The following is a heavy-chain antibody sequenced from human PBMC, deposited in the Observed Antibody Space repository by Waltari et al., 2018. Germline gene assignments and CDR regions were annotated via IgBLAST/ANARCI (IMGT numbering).Heavy chain of an antibody. CDR1: GFTFSSYW. V-gene: IGHV3-74*01. CDR2: INGDGTTT. CDR3: ARLTVVSNNDY. Sequence: EVQLVESGGGLVQPGGCRRLSGAAAGFTFSSYWMHWVRQAPGKGLVWFSCINGDGTTTKYADSVKGRFTISRDNAKNTLYLQMNSLRAEDTAVYYCARLTVVSNNDYWGQGTLVTVSS. D-gene: IGHD1-20*01. J-gene: IGHJ4*02.